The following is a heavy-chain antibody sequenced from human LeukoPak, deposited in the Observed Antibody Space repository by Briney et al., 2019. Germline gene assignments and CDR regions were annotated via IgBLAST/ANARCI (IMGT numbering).Heavy chain of an antibody. CDR3: ARGAREYDW. V-gene: IGHV3-48*01. Sequence: GGSLRLSCVASGFIFTSYNMNWVRQAPGKGLEWISYISISSDAIYYADSVKGRFTTSRDNAKNSVYLQMNSLRAEDTAVYFCARGAREYDWWGQGTLVTVSS. CDR2: ISISSDAI. J-gene: IGHJ4*02. D-gene: IGHD2/OR15-2a*01. CDR1: GFIFTSYN.